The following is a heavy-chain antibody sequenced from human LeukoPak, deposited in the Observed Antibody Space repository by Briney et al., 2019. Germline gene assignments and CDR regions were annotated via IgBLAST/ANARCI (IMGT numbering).Heavy chain of an antibody. J-gene: IGHJ4*02. CDR3: AKDSAYSNYPIFDS. CDR1: GFSFSSCG. D-gene: IGHD4-11*01. CDR2: ISYDGTNR. V-gene: IGHV3-30*18. Sequence: HPGGSLRLSCAASGFSFSSCGMHWVRQAPGKGLEWVAFISYDGTNRYYADFVKGRFTISRDNSKNTLFVQMNSLRAEDTAVYYCAKDSAYSNYPIFDSWGQGTLVTVS.